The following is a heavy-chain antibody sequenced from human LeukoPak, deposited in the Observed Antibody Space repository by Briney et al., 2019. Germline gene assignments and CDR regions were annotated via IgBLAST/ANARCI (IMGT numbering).Heavy chain of an antibody. CDR2: IRYDGSNK. J-gene: IGHJ4*02. CDR3: AKGGSSSSWYLFDY. V-gene: IGHV3-30*02. Sequence: GGSLRLSCAASGFTFSSYGMHWVRQAPGKGLEWVAFIRYDGSNKYYADSVKGRFTISRDNSKNTLYLQMNSLRAEDTAVYYCAKGGSSSSWYLFDYWGQGTLVTVSS. D-gene: IGHD6-13*01. CDR1: GFTFSSYG.